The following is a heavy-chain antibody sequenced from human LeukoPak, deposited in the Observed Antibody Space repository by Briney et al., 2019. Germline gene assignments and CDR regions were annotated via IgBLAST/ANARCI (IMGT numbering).Heavy chain of an antibody. CDR1: GYTFTGYY. CDR2: INPNSGGT. CDR3: ARDLSKTGYNDDWFDP. V-gene: IGHV1-2*02. J-gene: IGHJ5*02. D-gene: IGHD3-9*01. Sequence: GASVKVSCKASGYTFTGYYVHWVRQAPGQGLEWMGWINPNSGGTNYAQKFQGRVTMTRDTSISTAYMELSRLRSDDTAVYYCARDLSKTGYNDDWFDPWGQGTLVTVSS.